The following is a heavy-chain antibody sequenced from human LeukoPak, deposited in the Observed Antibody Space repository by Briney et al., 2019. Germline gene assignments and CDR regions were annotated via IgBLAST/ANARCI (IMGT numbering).Heavy chain of an antibody. CDR1: GYTFTSYG. CDR3: ARLDTGAAGTGPDY. J-gene: IGHJ4*02. V-gene: IGHV1-18*01. Sequence: ASVKVSCKASGYTFTSYGISWVRQAPGQGLEWMGWISACNGNTNYAQKLQGRVTMTTDTSTSTAYMELRSLRSDDTAVYYCARLDTGAAGTGPDYWGQGTLVTVSS. D-gene: IGHD6-13*01. CDR2: ISACNGNT.